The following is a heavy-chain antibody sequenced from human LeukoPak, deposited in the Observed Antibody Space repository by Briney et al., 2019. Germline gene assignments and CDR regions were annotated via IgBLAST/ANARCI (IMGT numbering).Heavy chain of an antibody. CDR2: ISANNGNT. V-gene: IGHV1-18*04. D-gene: IGHD3-3*01. Sequence: VASVKVSCKASGYSFASHGISWVRQAPGQGLEWMGWISANNGNTNYEQKFQGGVTMTTDTSTSAAYMELRSLRSDDTAVYYCARDGGVIMTGEFDYWGQGTLVTVSS. CDR3: ARDGGVIMTGEFDY. CDR1: GYSFASHG. J-gene: IGHJ4*02.